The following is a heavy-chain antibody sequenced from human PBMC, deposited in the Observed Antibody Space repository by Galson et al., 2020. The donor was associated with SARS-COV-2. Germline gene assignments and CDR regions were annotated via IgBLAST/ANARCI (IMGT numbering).Heavy chain of an antibody. Sequence: SEPLSLTCTVSGGSLISNNHYWGWIRQPPGKGLEWLGNIYYTGKIYYNPSLSSRVSISVDSSNTQLSLNLNVVTAADTAFYYCARQFGPMFSYGYRGPHYFDSWCQGRLVIVSS. J-gene: IGHJ4*02. CDR2: IYYTGKI. CDR3: ARQFGPMFSYGYRGPHYFDS. CDR1: GGSLISNNHY. V-gene: IGHV4-39*01. D-gene: IGHD3-16*01.